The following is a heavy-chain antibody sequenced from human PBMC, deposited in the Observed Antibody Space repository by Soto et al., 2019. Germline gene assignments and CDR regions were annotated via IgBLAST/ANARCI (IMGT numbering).Heavy chain of an antibody. J-gene: IGHJ5*02. CDR3: ARDGTSYYYDSDGYSNWFDP. CDR2: INSDGSST. D-gene: IGHD3-22*01. CDR1: GFTFSSYW. Sequence: EVQLVESGGGLVQPGGSLRLSCAASGFTFSSYWMHWVRQAPGKGLVWVSRINSDGSSTSYADSVKGRFTISRHIAKNTMYLQMNSHRGEDTAVYYCARDGTSYYYDSDGYSNWFDPWGEGALVTVSS. V-gene: IGHV3-74*01.